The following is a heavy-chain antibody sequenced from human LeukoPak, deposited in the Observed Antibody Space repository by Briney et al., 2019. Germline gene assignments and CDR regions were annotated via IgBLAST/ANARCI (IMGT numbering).Heavy chain of an antibody. CDR3: ARNSGWYIDAFDI. Sequence: GASVKVSCKASGYTFTSYAMHWVRQAPGQRLEWMGWINAGNGNTRYSQKLQGRVTMTTDTSTSTAYMELRSLRSDDTAVYYCARNSGWYIDAFDIWGQGTMVTVSS. CDR2: INAGNGNT. D-gene: IGHD6-19*01. J-gene: IGHJ3*02. V-gene: IGHV1-3*01. CDR1: GYTFTSYA.